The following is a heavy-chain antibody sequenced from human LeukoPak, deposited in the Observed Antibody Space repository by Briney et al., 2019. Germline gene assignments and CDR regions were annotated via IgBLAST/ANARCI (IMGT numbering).Heavy chain of an antibody. CDR3: TTGFPGYYMDV. CDR2: IKSKTDGGTT. CDR1: GFTFSNAW. J-gene: IGHJ6*03. Sequence: GGSLRLSCAASGFTFSNAWMSWVRQAPGKGLEWVGRIKSKTDGGTTDYAAPVKGRFTISRDDSKNTLYLQMNSLKTGDTAVYYCTTGFPGYYMDVWGKGTTVTVSS. D-gene: IGHD3-10*01. V-gene: IGHV3-15*01.